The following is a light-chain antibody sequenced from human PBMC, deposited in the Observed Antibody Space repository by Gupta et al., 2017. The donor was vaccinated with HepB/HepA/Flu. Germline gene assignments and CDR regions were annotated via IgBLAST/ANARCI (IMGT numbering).Light chain of an antibody. CDR3: QQSYHTLT. V-gene: IGKV1-39*01. J-gene: IGKJ1*01. CDR1: QSIDVY. CDR2: AAS. Sequence: IQLTHSPPSLSAAVGDRVAITRRASQSIDVYLNWYQQKPGQAPKLLIYAASSLHSVVSSRFSGSGSGTDFTLTSSSLQPDDVATYYCQQSYHTLTFGQGTKVDI.